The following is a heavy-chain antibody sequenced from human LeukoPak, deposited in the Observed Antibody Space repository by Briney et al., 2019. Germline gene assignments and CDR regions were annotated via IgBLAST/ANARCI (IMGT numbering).Heavy chain of an antibody. V-gene: IGHV3-7*01. Sequence: PGGSLRLSCAASGFTFSSYWMSWVRQAPVKGLEWVANIKQDGSEKYYVDSVKGRFTISRDNAKNSLYLQMNSLRAEDTAVYYCARGSYGDYVRFDYWGQGTLVTVSS. CDR3: ARGSYGDYVRFDY. CDR2: IKQDGSEK. CDR1: GFTFSSYW. J-gene: IGHJ4*02. D-gene: IGHD4-17*01.